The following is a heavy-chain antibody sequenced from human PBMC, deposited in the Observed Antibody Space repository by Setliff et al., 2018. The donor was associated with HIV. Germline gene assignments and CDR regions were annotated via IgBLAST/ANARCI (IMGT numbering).Heavy chain of an antibody. J-gene: IGHJ3*02. CDR2: MNPNSGNT. CDR1: GGTFSSYA. Sequence: GASVKVSCKASGGTFSSYAISWVRQAPGQGLEWMGWMNPNSGNTGYAQKFQGRVTMTRDTSTSTVYMELSSLNFEDTAVYYCARDYSRDGFDIWGQGTMVTVSS. D-gene: IGHD6-13*01. V-gene: IGHV1-8*02. CDR3: ARDYSRDGFDI.